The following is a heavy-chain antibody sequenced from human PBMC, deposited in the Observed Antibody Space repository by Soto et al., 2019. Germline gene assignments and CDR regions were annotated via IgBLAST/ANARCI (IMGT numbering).Heavy chain of an antibody. D-gene: IGHD4-17*01. V-gene: IGHV4-59*01. CDR1: GGSISPYS. J-gene: IGHJ5*02. CDR3: ARLLGGYDDYGGWFAP. CDR2: VSHSGRT. Sequence: QVHLVESGPGLVKPSETLSLTCTISGGSISPYSWTWIRQSPGKGLEWIGYVSHSGRTFYTPSLKSRLTMSLDTSRSQFSLRLESVSAADTAVYYCARLLGGYDDYGGWFAPWGQGTLVTVSS.